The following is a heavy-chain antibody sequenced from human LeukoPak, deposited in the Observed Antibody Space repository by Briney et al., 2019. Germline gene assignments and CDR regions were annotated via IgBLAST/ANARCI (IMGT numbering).Heavy chain of an antibody. CDR1: GGSMSSYY. J-gene: IGHJ4*02. D-gene: IGHD3-22*01. V-gene: IGHV4-39*07. CDR3: VRFDSSGSYENY. CDR2: IYYSGST. Sequence: PSETLSLTCTVSGGSMSSYYWGWIRQPPGKGLEWIGSIYYSGSTYYNPSLKSRVTISVDTSKNQFSLKLSSVTAADTAVFYCVRFDSSGSYENYWGQGTLVTVSS.